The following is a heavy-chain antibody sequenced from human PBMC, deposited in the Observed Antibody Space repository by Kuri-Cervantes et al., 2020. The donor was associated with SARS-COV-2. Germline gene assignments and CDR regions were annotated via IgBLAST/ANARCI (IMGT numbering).Heavy chain of an antibody. Sequence: SVKVSCKASGGTSSSYAISWVRQAPGQGLEWMGGIIPIFGIANYAQKFQGRVTITADKSTSTAYMELSSLRSEDTAVYYCASGGVRGAPGYYFDYWGQGTLVTVSS. CDR1: GGTSSSYA. CDR3: ASGGVRGAPGYYFDY. CDR2: IIPIFGIA. D-gene: IGHD3-10*01. J-gene: IGHJ4*02. V-gene: IGHV1-69*10.